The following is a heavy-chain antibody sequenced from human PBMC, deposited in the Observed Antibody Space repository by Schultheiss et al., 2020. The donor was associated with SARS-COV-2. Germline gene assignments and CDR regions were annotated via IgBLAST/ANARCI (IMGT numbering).Heavy chain of an antibody. CDR1: GGSISSYY. V-gene: IGHV4-59*01. Sequence: SQTLSLTCTVSGGSISSYYWSWIRQPPGKGLEWIGYIYYSGSTDYNPSLKSRVTISVDTSKNQFSLRLSSVTAADTAVYYCARARGQGYYYYGMDVWGQGTTVTVSS. CDR3: ARARGQGYYYYGMDV. D-gene: IGHD3-10*01. CDR2: IYYSGST. J-gene: IGHJ6*02.